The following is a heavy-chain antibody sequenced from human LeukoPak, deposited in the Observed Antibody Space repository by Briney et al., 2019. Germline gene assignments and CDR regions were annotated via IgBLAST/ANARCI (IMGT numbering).Heavy chain of an antibody. CDR2: INPNSGGT. CDR1: GYTFTGYY. J-gene: IGHJ4*02. D-gene: IGHD2-2*01. Sequence: ASVKVSCKASGYTFTGYYMHWGRQAPGQGLEWMGGINPNSGGTNYAQKFQGRVHMTRDTSISTAYMELSRLRSDDTAVYYCALRGPVVVPAAMPYFDYWGQGTLVTVSS. V-gene: IGHV1-2*02. CDR3: ALRGPVVVPAAMPYFDY.